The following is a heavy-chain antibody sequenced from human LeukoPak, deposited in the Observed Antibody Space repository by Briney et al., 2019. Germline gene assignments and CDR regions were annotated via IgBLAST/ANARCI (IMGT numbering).Heavy chain of an antibody. CDR3: ARDNWNYAGFDY. V-gene: IGHV4-34*01. J-gene: IGHJ4*02. D-gene: IGHD1-7*01. CDR1: GGSFSGYY. Sequence: SETLSLTCAVYGGSFSGYYWSWIRQPPGKGLEWIGEINHSGSTNYNPSLKSRVTMSVDTSKNQFSLKLSSVTAADTAVYYCARDNWNYAGFDYWGQGTLVTVSS. CDR2: INHSGST.